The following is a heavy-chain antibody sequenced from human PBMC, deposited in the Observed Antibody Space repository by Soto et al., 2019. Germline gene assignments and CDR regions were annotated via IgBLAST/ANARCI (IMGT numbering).Heavy chain of an antibody. D-gene: IGHD3-16*01. CDR2: IKQDESEK. CDR1: GFAFSSYW. J-gene: IGHJ4*02. CDR3: VRDVGFDYVN. V-gene: IGHV3-7*01. Sequence: GGSLRLSCRVSGFAFSSYWMSWVRQAPGKGLEWVASIKQDESEKYYVDSVKGRFTISRDNVQDSLFLQMDSLSAEDTAVYFCVRDVGFDYVNWGQGTLVTVSS.